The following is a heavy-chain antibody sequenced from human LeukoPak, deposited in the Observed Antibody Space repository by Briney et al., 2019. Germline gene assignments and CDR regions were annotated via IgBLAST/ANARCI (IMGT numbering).Heavy chain of an antibody. D-gene: IGHD3-10*01. J-gene: IGHJ4*02. V-gene: IGHV3-53*01. CDR3: ARGVVGYSYGSRFDC. Sequence: PGGSLRLSCVASGFTVSGNFMSWVRQAPGKGPEWVSAVSASDSTYYADSVKGRFTISRDNSKNTVYLQMNSLTVEDTAVYYCARGVVGYSYGSRFDCWGQGTLVTVSS. CDR1: GFTVSGNF. CDR2: VSASDST.